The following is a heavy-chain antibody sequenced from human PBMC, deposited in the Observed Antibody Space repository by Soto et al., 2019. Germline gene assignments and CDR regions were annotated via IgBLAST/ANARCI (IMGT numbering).Heavy chain of an antibody. J-gene: IGHJ4*02. D-gene: IGHD2-15*01. CDR2: INPNSGGT. CDR1: GYTFTGYY. V-gene: IGHV1-2*04. CDR3: ARGYCSGGSCPNFDY. Sequence: ASVKVSSKASGYTFTGYYMHWVRQAPGQGLEWMGWINPNSGGTNYAQKFQGWVTMTRDTSISTAYMELSRLRSDDTAVYYCARGYCSGGSCPNFDYWGQGTLVTVSS.